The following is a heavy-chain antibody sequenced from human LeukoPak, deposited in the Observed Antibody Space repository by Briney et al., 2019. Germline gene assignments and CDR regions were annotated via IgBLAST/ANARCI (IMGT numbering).Heavy chain of an antibody. CDR2: ISGSGGST. V-gene: IGHV3-23*01. D-gene: IGHD6-13*01. CDR1: GFTFSSYA. J-gene: IGHJ4*02. CDR3: AKDLHRARALSSRPSY. Sequence: GSLRLSCAASGFTFSSYAMSWVRQAPGEGLEWVSAISGSGGSTYYADSVKGRFTISRDNSRNTLYLQMNSLRAEDTAVYYCAKDLHRARALSSRPSYWGQGTLVTVSS.